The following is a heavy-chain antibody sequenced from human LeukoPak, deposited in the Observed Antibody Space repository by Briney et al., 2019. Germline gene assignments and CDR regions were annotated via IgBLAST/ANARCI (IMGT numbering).Heavy chain of an antibody. Sequence: GRSLRLSCAASGFTFSSYAMHWVRQAPGKGLGWVAVISYDGSNKYYADSVKGRFTISRDSNTVYLQMNNLRAEDTAVYYCAKGMWLENYWGQGIPVTVSS. CDR3: AKGMWLENY. D-gene: IGHD6-19*01. CDR2: ISYDGSNK. CDR1: GFTFSSYA. V-gene: IGHV3-30-3*01. J-gene: IGHJ4*02.